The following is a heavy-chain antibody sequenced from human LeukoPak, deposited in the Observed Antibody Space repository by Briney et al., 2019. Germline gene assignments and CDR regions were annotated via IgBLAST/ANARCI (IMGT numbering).Heavy chain of an antibody. CDR1: GGSISSYY. CDR2: IYYSGST. D-gene: IGHD6-19*01. CDR3: ARDLAVAGDYYYYYDMDV. J-gene: IGHJ6*03. Sequence: SETLSLTCTVSGGSISSYYWSWIRQPPGKGLEWIGYIYYSGSTNCNPSLKSRVTISVDTSKNQFSLKLSSVIAADTAVYYCARDLAVAGDYYYYYDMDVWGKGTTVTVSS. V-gene: IGHV4-59*01.